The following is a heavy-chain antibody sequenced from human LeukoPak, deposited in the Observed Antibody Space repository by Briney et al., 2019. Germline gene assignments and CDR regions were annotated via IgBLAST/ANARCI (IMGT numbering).Heavy chain of an antibody. CDR1: GFTFSNAW. J-gene: IGHJ4*02. V-gene: IGHV3-15*01. CDR3: TTDSGSWYPFDY. CDR2: IKSKTDGGTT. D-gene: IGHD6-13*01. Sequence: GGSLRLSCAASGFTFSNAWMSWVRQAPGKGLEWVGRIKSKTDGGTTDYAAPVKGRFTISRDDSKNTLYLQMNSLKTEDTAVYYCTTDSGSWYPFDYWGQGTLVTVSS.